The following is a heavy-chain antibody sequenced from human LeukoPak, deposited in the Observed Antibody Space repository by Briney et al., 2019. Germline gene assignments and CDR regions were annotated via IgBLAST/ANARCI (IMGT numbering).Heavy chain of an antibody. CDR2: IKSKTDGGAT. CDR3: TTVYLTGEGNDY. Sequence: PGGSLRLSCAASGFIFSNAWMNWVRQAPGTGLEWVGRIKSKTDGGATDYAAPVKGRFIISRDDSKNTLYLQMNSLKTEDTALYYCTTVYLTGEGNDYWGQGTLVTVSS. D-gene: IGHD3-9*01. CDR1: GFIFSNAW. J-gene: IGHJ4*02. V-gene: IGHV3-15*07.